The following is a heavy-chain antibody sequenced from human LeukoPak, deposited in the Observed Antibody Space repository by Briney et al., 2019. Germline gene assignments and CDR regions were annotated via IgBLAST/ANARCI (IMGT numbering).Heavy chain of an antibody. V-gene: IGHV4-39*01. Sequence: SETLSLTCTVSGGSISSSSYYWGWIRQPPGKGLEWIGSIYYSGSTYYNPSLKSRVTISVDTSKNQFSLKLSSVTAADTAVYYCARMYSSSWYRGGFDYWGQGTLVTVSS. CDR2: IYYSGST. CDR1: GGSISSSSYY. CDR3: ARMYSSSWYRGGFDY. J-gene: IGHJ4*02. D-gene: IGHD6-13*01.